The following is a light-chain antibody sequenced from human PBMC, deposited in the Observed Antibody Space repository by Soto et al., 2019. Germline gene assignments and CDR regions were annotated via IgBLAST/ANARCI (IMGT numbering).Light chain of an antibody. CDR3: QQRSNWPPWT. Sequence: EIVLTQSPATLSLSPGERATLSCRASQSVSSYLAWYPQKPGQAPRLLIYDASNRATGIPARFSGSGSGTEFTLTISSRGPEDFAVYYCQQRSNWPPWTFGQGTKVEIK. CDR2: DAS. J-gene: IGKJ1*01. V-gene: IGKV3-11*01. CDR1: QSVSSY.